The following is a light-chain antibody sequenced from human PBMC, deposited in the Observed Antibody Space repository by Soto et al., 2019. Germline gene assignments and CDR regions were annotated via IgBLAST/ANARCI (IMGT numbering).Light chain of an antibody. CDR1: SSNIGSNY. Sequence: QSVLTQPPSASGTPGQRVTISCSGSSSNIGSNYVYWYQQLPGTAPKLLIHRNNQRPSGVPDRFSGSKSGTSASLAISGLRSEDEADYYCAAWDGSLSGYVFGTGTKLTVL. CDR2: RNN. V-gene: IGLV1-47*01. CDR3: AAWDGSLSGYV. J-gene: IGLJ1*01.